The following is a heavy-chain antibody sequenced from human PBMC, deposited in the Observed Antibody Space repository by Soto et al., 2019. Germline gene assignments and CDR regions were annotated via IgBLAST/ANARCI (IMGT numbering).Heavy chain of an antibody. CDR3: ARGYDDYIRAVDY. D-gene: IGHD4-17*01. V-gene: IGHV1-18*01. J-gene: IGHJ4*02. CDR1: GYTFTDYG. CDR2: IGGYNGNT. Sequence: QVELVQSGAEVKKPGASVRVSCKASGYTFTDYGITWVRQAPGQGLEWMGWIGGYNGNTNYAQKLQGRVTMTRDTSTSTAYMELRSLRSHDTAVYYCARGYDDYIRAVDYWGQGTLVTVSS.